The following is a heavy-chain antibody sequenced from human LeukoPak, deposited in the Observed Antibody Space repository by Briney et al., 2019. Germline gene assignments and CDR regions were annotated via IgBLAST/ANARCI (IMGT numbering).Heavy chain of an antibody. CDR2: IYHSGST. Sequence: SETLSLTCTVSGGSISSGGYYWSWIRQPPGKGLEWIGYIYHSGSTYYNPSLKSRVTISVDRSKNQFSLKLSSVTAADTAVYYCARSFTDNFFFENWGQGTLVTVSS. CDR1: GGSISSGGYY. J-gene: IGHJ4*02. V-gene: IGHV4-30-2*01. CDR3: ARSFTDNFFFEN. D-gene: IGHD1-1*01.